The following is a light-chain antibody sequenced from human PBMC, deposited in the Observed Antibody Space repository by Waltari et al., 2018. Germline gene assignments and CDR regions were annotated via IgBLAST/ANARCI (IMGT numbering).Light chain of an antibody. CDR1: QSVGRS. V-gene: IGKV3-20*01. CDR2: GAF. CDR3: QHYVRLPVT. J-gene: IGKJ1*01. Sequence: EIVLTQSPGTLSLSPGERATLACRSTQSVGRSLAWYQQKPGQAPRLLIYGAFIRATGIAERFSGSGSGTEFSLTISRLGPEDFAVYYCQHYVRLPVTFGQGTKVEIK.